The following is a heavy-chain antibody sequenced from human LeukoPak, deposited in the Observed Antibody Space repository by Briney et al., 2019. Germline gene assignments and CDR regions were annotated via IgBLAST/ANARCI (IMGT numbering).Heavy chain of an antibody. J-gene: IGHJ5*02. V-gene: IGHV3-23*01. CDR2: ISGSGGST. D-gene: IGHD2-2*01. CDR3: ASTIGYCSSTSCYGPSWFDP. Sequence: AGGSLRLSCAASGFTFSSYAMSWVRQAPGKGLEWVSAISGSGGSTYYADSVKGRFTISRDNSKNTLYLQMNSLRAEDTAVYYCASTIGYCSSTSCYGPSWFDPWGQGTLVTVSS. CDR1: GFTFSSYA.